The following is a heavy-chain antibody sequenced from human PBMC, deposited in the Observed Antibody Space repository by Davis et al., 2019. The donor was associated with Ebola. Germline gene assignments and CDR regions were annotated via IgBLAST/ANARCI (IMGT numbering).Heavy chain of an antibody. V-gene: IGHV3-30*18. CDR1: GFTFSSYA. CDR3: AKDLTFWRGCMDV. Sequence: GESLKISCAASGFTFSSYAMSWVRQAPGKGLEWVAVISYDGSNKYYADSVKGRFTISRDNSKNTLYLQMNSLRAEDTAVYYCAKDLTFWRGCMDVWGQGTTVTVSS. CDR2: ISYDGSNK. J-gene: IGHJ6*02. D-gene: IGHD3-3*01.